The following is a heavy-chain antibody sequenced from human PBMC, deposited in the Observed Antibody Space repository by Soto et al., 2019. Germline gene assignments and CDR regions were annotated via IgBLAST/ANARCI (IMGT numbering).Heavy chain of an antibody. CDR3: ARGDSRRYGMDV. V-gene: IGHV1-2*04. D-gene: IGHD2-15*01. Sequence: GASVKVSCKASGYAFTGYYMHWVRQAPGQGLEWMGWINPNSGGTNYAQRFQGWVTMTRDTSISTAYMELSRLRSDDTAVYYCARGDSRRYGMDVWGQGTTVTVSS. J-gene: IGHJ6*02. CDR1: GYAFTGYY. CDR2: INPNSGGT.